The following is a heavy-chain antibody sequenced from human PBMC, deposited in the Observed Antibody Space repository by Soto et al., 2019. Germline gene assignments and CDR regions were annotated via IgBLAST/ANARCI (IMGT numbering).Heavy chain of an antibody. V-gene: IGHV4-34*01. CDR3: ARLIGIQLRFVSALSYFDY. CDR2: IDHSGST. D-gene: IGHD5-18*01. Sequence: SETLSLTCAVYGGSFSGYFWSWIRQPPGKGLEWIGEIDHSGSTNYNPSLKSRVTISVDTSKNQFSLKLSSVTAADTAVYYCARLIGIQLRFVSALSYFDYWGQETLVTVSS. J-gene: IGHJ4*02. CDR1: GGSFSGYF.